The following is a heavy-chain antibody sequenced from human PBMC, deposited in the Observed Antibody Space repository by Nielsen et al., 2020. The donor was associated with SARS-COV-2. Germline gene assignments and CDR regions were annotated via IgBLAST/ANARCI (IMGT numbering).Heavy chain of an antibody. CDR3: ARSSGWKDY. CDR2: IYYSGST. J-gene: IGHJ4*02. Sequence: SETLSLTCTVSGGSISSSSYYWGWIRQPPGKGLEWIGSIYYSGSTYYNPSLKSRVTISVDTSKNQFSLKLSSVTAADTAVYYCARSSGWKDYWGQGTLVTVPS. CDR1: GGSISSSSYY. V-gene: IGHV4-39*01. D-gene: IGHD6-19*01.